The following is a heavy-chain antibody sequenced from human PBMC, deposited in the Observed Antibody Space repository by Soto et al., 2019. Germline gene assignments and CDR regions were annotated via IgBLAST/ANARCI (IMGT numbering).Heavy chain of an antibody. J-gene: IGHJ4*02. CDR3: AKRSLRRLRFVETH. D-gene: IGHD3-3*01. CDR2: IYHSGST. CDR1: GDSMTNTKW. Sequence: QVQLQESGPGLVKPSGTLSLTCAVSGDSMTNTKWWSWVRQPPGKGPEWVGEIYHSGSTNDKPTLRTRVTMSVDTSKNQFSLMLTSVTAADTAVYYCAKRSLRRLRFVETHWGEGALVSVSS. V-gene: IGHV4-4*02.